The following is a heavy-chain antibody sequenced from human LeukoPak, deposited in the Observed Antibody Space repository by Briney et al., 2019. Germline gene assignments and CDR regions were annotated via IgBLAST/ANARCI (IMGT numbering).Heavy chain of an antibody. D-gene: IGHD6-13*01. Sequence: GGSLRLSCAASGFTFSSNYMSWVRQAPGKGLEWVSLIYDGGSTYYADSVKGRFTISRDNSKNTVYLQMNSLRAEDTAVYYCARDAAAQQMFHYLDYWGQGTLVTVSS. J-gene: IGHJ4*02. CDR3: ARDAAAQQMFHYLDY. CDR2: IYDGGST. V-gene: IGHV3-53*01. CDR1: GFTFSSNY.